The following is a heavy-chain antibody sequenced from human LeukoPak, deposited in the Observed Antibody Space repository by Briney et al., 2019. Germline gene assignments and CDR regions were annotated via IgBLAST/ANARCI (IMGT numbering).Heavy chain of an antibody. Sequence: SEPLSLTCSVSGGFISSHYWSWIRLPPGKVLEWIGYIHYSWSTNYNPSLKSRVAISVDTSKNQFSLKLSTVTAADTAVYYCARVKGVRVFDYWGQGTLVTVSS. CDR1: GGFISSHY. CDR3: ARVKGVRVFDY. V-gene: IGHV4-59*11. J-gene: IGHJ4*02. CDR2: IHYSWST. D-gene: IGHD3-10*01.